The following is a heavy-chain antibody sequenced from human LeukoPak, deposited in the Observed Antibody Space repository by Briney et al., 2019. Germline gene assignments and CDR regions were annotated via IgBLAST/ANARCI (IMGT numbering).Heavy chain of an antibody. CDR1: GFTVSSNY. V-gene: IGHV3-53*01. D-gene: IGHD3-22*01. J-gene: IGHJ4*02. Sequence: PGGSARLFCAASGFTVSSNYMSWVRQAPGKGLEWVSVIYSGGSTYYADSVKGRFTISRDESKNTLYLQMISLRVEDTALYYCARTDYYDSSGYYRGVGYYFDYWGQGTL. CDR2: IYSGGST. CDR3: ARTDYYDSSGYYRGVGYYFDY.